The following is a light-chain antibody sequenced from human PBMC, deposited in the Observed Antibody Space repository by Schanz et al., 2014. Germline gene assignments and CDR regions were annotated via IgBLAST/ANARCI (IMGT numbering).Light chain of an antibody. J-gene: IGLJ2*01. CDR3: ATWDDSLSALV. CDR1: SSNIGSET. CDR2: NNN. V-gene: IGLV1-44*01. Sequence: QSVLTQPPSASGTPGQRVTISCSGSSSNIGSETVHWYQQLPGTAPKLLMYNNNQRPSGVPDRFSASKSGTSVSLAISGLQSDDEANYYCATWDDSLSALVFGGGTKLTVL.